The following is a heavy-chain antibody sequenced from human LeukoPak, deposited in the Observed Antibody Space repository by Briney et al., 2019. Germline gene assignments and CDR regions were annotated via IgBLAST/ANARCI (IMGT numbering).Heavy chain of an antibody. CDR1: GDSVSSNSAA. V-gene: IGHV6-1*01. CDR2: TYYRSKWYN. J-gene: IGHJ4*02. Sequence: SQTLSLTCAISGDSVSSNSAAWNWIRQPPSRGLEWLGRTYYRSKWYNDYAVSVKSRITINPDTSKNQFSLQLNSVTPEDTAVYYCARGYYYGSGSYYPWFDYWGQGTLVTVSS. CDR3: ARGYYYGSGSYYPWFDY. D-gene: IGHD3-10*01.